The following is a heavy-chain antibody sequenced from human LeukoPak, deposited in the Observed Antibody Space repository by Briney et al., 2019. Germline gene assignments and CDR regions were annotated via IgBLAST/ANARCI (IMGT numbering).Heavy chain of an antibody. Sequence: PSETLSLTCAVSGYSISSGYYWGWIRQPPGKGLEWIRSIYHSGSTYYNPSLKSRVTISVDTSKNQFSLKLSSVTAADTAVYYCAREERDHGDYWGQGTLVTVSS. CDR3: AREERDHGDY. CDR2: IYHSGST. V-gene: IGHV4-38-2*02. CDR1: GYSISSGYY. J-gene: IGHJ4*02. D-gene: IGHD1-14*01.